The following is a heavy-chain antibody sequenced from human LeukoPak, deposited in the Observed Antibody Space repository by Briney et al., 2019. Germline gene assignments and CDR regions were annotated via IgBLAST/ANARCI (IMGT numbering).Heavy chain of an antibody. CDR3: ARAETGTYYYDSSGPFDY. CDR2: INPNSGGT. J-gene: IGHJ4*02. D-gene: IGHD3-22*01. CDR1: GYTFTGYY. V-gene: IGHV1-2*06. Sequence: ASVKVSCKASGYTFTGYYMHWVRQAPGQGLEWMGRINPNSGGTNYAQKFQDRVTMTRDTSISTAYMELSRLRSDDTAVYYCARAETGTYYYDSSGPFDYWGQGTLVTVSS.